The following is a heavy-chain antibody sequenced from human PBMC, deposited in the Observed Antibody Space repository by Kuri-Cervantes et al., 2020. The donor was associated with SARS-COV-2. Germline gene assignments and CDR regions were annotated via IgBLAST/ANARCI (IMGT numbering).Heavy chain of an antibody. CDR3: ARHIDDCGGDCQPNDGFDI. CDR1: GYKFTNYW. J-gene: IGHJ3*02. V-gene: IGHV5-51*01. Sequence: GESLKISCEGSGYKFTNYWIGWVRQMPGKGLEWMGVIYPDDSDTRYSPPFQGQVTISADKSIRTAYLQWNSLKASDTAIYYCARHIDDCGGDCQPNDGFDIWGQGTMVTVAS. D-gene: IGHD2-21*01. CDR2: IYPDDSDT.